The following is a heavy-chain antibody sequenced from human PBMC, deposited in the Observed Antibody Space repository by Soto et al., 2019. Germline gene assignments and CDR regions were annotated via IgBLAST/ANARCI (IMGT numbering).Heavy chain of an antibody. CDR3: ARAGTYDYIWGSYRPYDY. Sequence: GGSLRLSCAASGFTFSSYWMSWVRQAPGKGLEWVANIKQDGSEKYYVDSVKGRFTISRDNAKNSLYLQMNSLRAEDTAVYYCARAGTYDYIWGSYRPYDYWGQGTLVTVSS. V-gene: IGHV3-7*01. J-gene: IGHJ4*02. D-gene: IGHD3-16*02. CDR1: GFTFSSYW. CDR2: IKQDGSEK.